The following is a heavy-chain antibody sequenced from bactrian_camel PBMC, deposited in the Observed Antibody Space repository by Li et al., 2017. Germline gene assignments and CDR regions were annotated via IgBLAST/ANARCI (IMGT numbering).Heavy chain of an antibody. CDR2: IVTLGGTT. CDR1: GNIDGTNC. V-gene: IGHV3S54*01. J-gene: IGHJ4*01. Sequence: HVQLVESGGGSVQAGGSLRLSCEVSGNIDGTNCIGWFRQYPGKEREGVTAIVTLGGTTYYDDSVTGRFTISQDNAKKTTFLQMDQLKTEDTAIYYCAARNNRIYGCPSFAGFNRFGRGTQVTVS. D-gene: IGHD3*01.